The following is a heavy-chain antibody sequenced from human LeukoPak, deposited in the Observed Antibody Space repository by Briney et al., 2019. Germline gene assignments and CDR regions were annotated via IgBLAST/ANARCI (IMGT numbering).Heavy chain of an antibody. V-gene: IGHV3-30*18. CDR3: AKVPIRYFDWLPFDY. CDR2: ISYDGSNK. CDR1: EFTFSSYT. D-gene: IGHD3-9*01. Sequence: GGSLRLSCAGSEFTFSSYTMNWVRQAPGKGLEWVAVISYDGSNKYYADSAKGRFTTSRDNSKNTLYLQMNSLRAEDTAVYYCAKVPIRYFDWLPFDYWGQGTLVTVSS. J-gene: IGHJ4*02.